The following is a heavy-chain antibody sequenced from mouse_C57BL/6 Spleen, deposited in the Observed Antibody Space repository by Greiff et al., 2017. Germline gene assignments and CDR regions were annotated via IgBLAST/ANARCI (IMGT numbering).Heavy chain of an antibody. V-gene: IGHV8-12*01. CDR2: IYWDDDK. CDR1: GFSLSTSGMG. J-gene: IGHJ3*01. CDR3: ARLYYDYDGFAY. Sequence: QVTLKESGPGILQSSQTLSLTCSFSGFSLSTSGMGVSWIRQPSGKGLEWLAHIYWDDDKRYNPSLKSRLTISKDTSRNQVFLKITSVDTADTATYYCARLYYDYDGFAYWGQGTLVTVSA. D-gene: IGHD2-4*01.